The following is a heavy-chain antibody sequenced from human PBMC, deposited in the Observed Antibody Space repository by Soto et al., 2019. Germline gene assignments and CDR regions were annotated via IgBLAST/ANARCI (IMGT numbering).Heavy chain of an antibody. CDR1: GGSISSYY. J-gene: IGHJ5*02. CDR2: INHSGST. V-gene: IGHV4-34*01. CDR3: ARGMGQQQLVQQTNWFDP. Sequence: PSETLSLTCTVSGGSISSYYWSWIRQPPGKGLEWIGEINHSGSTNYNPSLKSRVTISVDTSKNQFSLKLSSVTAADTAVYYCARGMGQQQLVQQTNWFDPWGQGTLVTVSS. D-gene: IGHD6-13*01.